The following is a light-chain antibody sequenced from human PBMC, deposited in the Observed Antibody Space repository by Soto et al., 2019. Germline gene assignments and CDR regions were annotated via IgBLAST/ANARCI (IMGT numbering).Light chain of an antibody. CDR3: QQYYSWPLT. Sequence: EIVMTQSPVTLSVSPGERVTLSCRASQNIVNNLAWYQQKPGQGPWLLIYGASTRATGVPARFSGSGSGTEFTLTISSLQSEDFALYYCQQYYSWPLTIGPGTKLDVK. J-gene: IGKJ3*01. CDR1: QNIVNN. CDR2: GAS. V-gene: IGKV3-15*01.